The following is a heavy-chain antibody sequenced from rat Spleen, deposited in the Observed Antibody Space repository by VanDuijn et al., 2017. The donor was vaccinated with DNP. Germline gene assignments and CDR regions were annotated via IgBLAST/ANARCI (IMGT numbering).Heavy chain of an antibody. CDR2: ITSSVGST. CDR1: GFSFNNYW. Sequence: EVHLVESGGDLVQPGRSLKLSCVASGFSFNNYWMTWIRQVPGKGLEWVASITSSVGSTYYPDSVKGRFTISRDNAKNTLYLQMDSLRSEDTATYYCARPDYWGQGVMVTVSS. CDR3: ARPDY. V-gene: IGHV5-31*01. J-gene: IGHJ2*01.